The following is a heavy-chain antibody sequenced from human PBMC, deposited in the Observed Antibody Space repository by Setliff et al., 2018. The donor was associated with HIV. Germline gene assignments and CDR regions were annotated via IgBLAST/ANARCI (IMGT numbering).Heavy chain of an antibody. CDR1: GDTFSTYA. Sequence: ASVKVSCKASGDTFSTYAITWVRQAPGQGLEWMGGIIPIFGNTDYAPRLLGRVTMTTDTSTSTAYMELRSLRFDDTAVYYCARDVEHMMDVWGQGTTVTVSS. CDR2: IIPIFGNT. J-gene: IGHJ6*02. V-gene: IGHV1-18*01. CDR3: ARDVEHMMDV.